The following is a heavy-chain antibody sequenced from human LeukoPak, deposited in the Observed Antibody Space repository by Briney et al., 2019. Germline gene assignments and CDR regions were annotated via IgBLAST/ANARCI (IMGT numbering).Heavy chain of an antibody. J-gene: IGHJ5*02. CDR3: ARRYRSDWFDP. D-gene: IGHD5-12*01. Sequence: SETLSLTCTVSGGSISSSSYYWGWIRQPPGKGLEWIGSIYHSGSTYYNPSLKSRVTISVDTSKNQFSLKLSSVTAADTAVYYCARRYRSDWFDPWGQGTLVTVSS. CDR2: IYHSGST. V-gene: IGHV4-39*07. CDR1: GGSISSSSYY.